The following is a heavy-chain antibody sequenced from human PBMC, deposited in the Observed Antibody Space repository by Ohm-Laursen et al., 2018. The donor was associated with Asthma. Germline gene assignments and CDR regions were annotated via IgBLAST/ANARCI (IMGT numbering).Heavy chain of an antibody. D-gene: IGHD3-22*01. J-gene: IGHJ4*02. Sequence: TLSLTCTVSGDSISSGNNYWSWIRQHPGKGLEWIGYIYYSGITYSNPSLRSRVAISVDTSKNQFSLKLRPVTAADTAVYYCARGTCYYESTGYYFFDHWGQGALVTVSS. CDR2: IYYSGIT. CDR1: GDSISSGNNY. CDR3: ARGTCYYESTGYYFFDH. V-gene: IGHV4-31*03.